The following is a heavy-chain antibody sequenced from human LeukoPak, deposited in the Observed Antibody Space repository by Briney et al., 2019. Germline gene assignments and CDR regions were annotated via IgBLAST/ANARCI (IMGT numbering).Heavy chain of an antibody. J-gene: IGHJ4*02. Sequence: GGSLRVSCAASGFTFSTKWMSWVRQAPGKGLEWVATINQDGSDQYYVDSVKGRFTISRDNAKNSLDLQMNSLRAEDTAVYYCARDYSSGRDFWGQGTMVTVSS. D-gene: IGHD3-22*01. V-gene: IGHV3-7*04. CDR2: INQDGSDQ. CDR3: ARDYSSGRDF. CDR1: GFTFSTKW.